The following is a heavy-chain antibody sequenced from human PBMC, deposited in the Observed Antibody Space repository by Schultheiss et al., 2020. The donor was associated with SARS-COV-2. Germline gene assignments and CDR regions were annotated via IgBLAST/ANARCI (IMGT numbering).Heavy chain of an antibody. V-gene: IGHV3-7*03. J-gene: IGHJ6*02. CDR1: GFTFSSYW. CDR3: ARDSSYCSSTSCDYYYYGMDV. D-gene: IGHD2-2*01. CDR2: IKQDGSEK. Sequence: GGSLRLSCAASGFTFSSYWMSWVRQAPGKGLEWVANIKQDGSEKYYVDSVKGRFTISRDNAKNSLYLQMNSLRAEDTAVYYCARDSSYCSSTSCDYYYYGMDVWGQGTTVTVSS.